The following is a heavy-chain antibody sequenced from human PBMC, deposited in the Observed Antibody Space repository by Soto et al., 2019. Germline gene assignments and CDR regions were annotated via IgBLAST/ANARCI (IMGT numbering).Heavy chain of an antibody. J-gene: IGHJ5*02. CDR3: ARDRLPFDP. CDR2: IDPSDSYT. CDR1: GYSFTSSW. D-gene: IGHD3-22*01. Sequence: LGESMKIACKGSGYSFTSSWISWVRQMPGKGLEWMGRIDPSDSYTNYNPSFQGHVTFSVDKSISTAYLQWSSLNVSDTAIYYCARDRLPFDPWGQGTLVIVSS. V-gene: IGHV5-10-1*01.